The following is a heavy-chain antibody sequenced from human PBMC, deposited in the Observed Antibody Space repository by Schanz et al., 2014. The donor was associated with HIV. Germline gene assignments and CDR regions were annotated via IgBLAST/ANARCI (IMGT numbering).Heavy chain of an antibody. D-gene: IGHD1-26*01. CDR2: IYYDGINK. CDR3: AKVSPLRTLASDGRGPLDV. Sequence: QVQLVESGGGVVQPGRSLRLSCAASGFTLSGYTMHWVRQAPGKGLEWVTLIYYDGINKHYADSVKGRFTVSRDSSKNTLFLQMSRLRVEDTALYFCAKVSPLRTLASDGRGPLDVWGRGTMVTVSS. CDR1: GFTLSGYT. J-gene: IGHJ3*01. V-gene: IGHV3-33*06.